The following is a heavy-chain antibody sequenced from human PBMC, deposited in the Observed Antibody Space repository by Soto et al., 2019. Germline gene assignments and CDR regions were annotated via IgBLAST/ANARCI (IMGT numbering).Heavy chain of an antibody. V-gene: IGHV3-11*01. CDR2: ISSSGSTI. CDR1: GFTFSDYY. CDR3: ARARCSSTSCYAWNYYYYMDV. J-gene: IGHJ6*03. Sequence: GGSLRLSCAASGFTFSDYYMSWIRQAPGKGLEWVSYISSSGSTIYYADSVKGRFTISRDNAKNSLYLQMNSLRAEDTAVYYCARARCSSTSCYAWNYYYYMDVWGKGTTVTVSS. D-gene: IGHD2-2*01.